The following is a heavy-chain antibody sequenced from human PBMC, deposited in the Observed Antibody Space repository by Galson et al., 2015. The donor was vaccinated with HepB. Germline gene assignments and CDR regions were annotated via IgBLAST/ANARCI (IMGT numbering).Heavy chain of an antibody. J-gene: IGHJ4*02. Sequence: SLRLSCAASGFTFSSYSMNWVRQAPGKGLEWVSSISSSSSYIYYADSVKGRFTISRDNAKNSLYLQMNSLRAEDTAVYYCARGRGGSSSLMYYFDYWGQGTLVTVSS. D-gene: IGHD6-13*01. CDR2: ISSSSSYI. CDR1: GFTFSSYS. V-gene: IGHV3-21*01. CDR3: ARGRGGSSSLMYYFDY.